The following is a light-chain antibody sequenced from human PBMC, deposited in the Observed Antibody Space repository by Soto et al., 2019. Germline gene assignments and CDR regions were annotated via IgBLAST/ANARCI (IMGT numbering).Light chain of an antibody. Sequence: QSALTQPASVSGSPGQSITISCTGTSSDVGAYNYVSWYQQHPGKAPKLMIVEVRDRPSGVSNRFSGSKSGNTASLTISGLQAEDEADYYCSSYTSSNTLVFGGGTKLTVL. J-gene: IGLJ2*01. CDR1: SSDVGAYNY. CDR2: EVR. V-gene: IGLV2-14*01. CDR3: SSYTSSNTLV.